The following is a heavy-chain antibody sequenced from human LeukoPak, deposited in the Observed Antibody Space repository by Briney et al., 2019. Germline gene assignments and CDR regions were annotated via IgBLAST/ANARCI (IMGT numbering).Heavy chain of an antibody. D-gene: IGHD3-10*01. V-gene: IGHV3-48*04. Sequence: PGGSLRLSCAASGFTFSSYSMNWVRQAPGKGLEWVSYISSSSSTIYYADSVKGRFTISRDNAKNSLYLQMNSLRAEDTAVYYCARDQGYYGSGNYFDYWGQGTLVTVSS. CDR3: ARDQGYYGSGNYFDY. CDR2: ISSSSSTI. CDR1: GFTFSSYS. J-gene: IGHJ4*02.